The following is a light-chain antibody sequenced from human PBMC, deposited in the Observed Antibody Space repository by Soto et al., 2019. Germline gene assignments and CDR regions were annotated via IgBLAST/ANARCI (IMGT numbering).Light chain of an antibody. CDR3: QQHSRSIT. Sequence: VLTQSPGTLSLSPGERATLSCRASQSVNNNYLAWYQQKPGQSPRLLIYGASIRATAIPDRFSGSGSGTDFTLTISRLDPEDSAVYYCQQHSRSITFGGGTKVEIK. J-gene: IGKJ4*01. CDR1: QSVNNNY. CDR2: GAS. V-gene: IGKV3-20*01.